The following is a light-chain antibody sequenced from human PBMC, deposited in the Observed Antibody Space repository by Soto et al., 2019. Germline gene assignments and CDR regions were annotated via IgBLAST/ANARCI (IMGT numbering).Light chain of an antibody. Sequence: SYELTQPPSVSVAPGQTARITCGGNNIASKSVHWYQQKPGQAPVLVVSDDNDRPSGIPERFSGSNSGNTATLTISRVEAGDEADYYCQVWDSSSDPSYVFGTGTKLTVL. V-gene: IGLV3-21*02. CDR2: DDN. CDR3: QVWDSSSDPSYV. J-gene: IGLJ1*01. CDR1: NIASKS.